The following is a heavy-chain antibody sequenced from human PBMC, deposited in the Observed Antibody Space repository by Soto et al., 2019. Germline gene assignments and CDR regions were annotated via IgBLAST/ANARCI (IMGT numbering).Heavy chain of an antibody. Sequence: VASVKVSCKASGFTFTSSAVQWVRQARGQRLEWIGWIVVGSGNTNYAQKFRERVTITRDMSTSTAYMELSSLRSEDTAVYYCAEDKERSTVTNFDSGAREPWS. CDR2: IVVGSGNT. D-gene: IGHD4-17*01. CDR3: AEDKERSTVTNFDS. J-gene: IGHJ4*02. V-gene: IGHV1-58*01. CDR1: GFTFTSSA.